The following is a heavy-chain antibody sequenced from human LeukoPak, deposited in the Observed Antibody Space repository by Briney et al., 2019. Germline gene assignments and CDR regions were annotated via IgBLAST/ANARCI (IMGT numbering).Heavy chain of an antibody. V-gene: IGHV3-23*01. Sequence: GASLRLSCVASGFTFSNYAMSWVRQAPGKGLECVSAITGSGDNTYYADSVKGRFTISRDNSKNTVFLQMNSLRHEDTAIYYCVIWGDYDVLTGYYVPDYWGQGTLVTVSS. CDR3: VIWGDYDVLTGYYVPDY. J-gene: IGHJ4*02. D-gene: IGHD3-9*01. CDR1: GFTFSNYA. CDR2: ITGSGDNT.